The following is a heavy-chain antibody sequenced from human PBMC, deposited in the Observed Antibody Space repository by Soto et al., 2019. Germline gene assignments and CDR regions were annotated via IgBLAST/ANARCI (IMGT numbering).Heavy chain of an antibody. J-gene: IGHJ6*02. Sequence: SETLSLTCIVSGNSISSADYYWTWIRHPPGKGLEWIGYIYDSGSTNDNPSLKSRVTISVDPSKNHFSLKLRSVTAADTAVYYCARGIAARPARLGMDVWGQGTTVTVSS. CDR3: ARGIAARPARLGMDV. V-gene: IGHV4-30-4*01. D-gene: IGHD6-6*01. CDR2: IYDSGST. CDR1: GNSISSADYY.